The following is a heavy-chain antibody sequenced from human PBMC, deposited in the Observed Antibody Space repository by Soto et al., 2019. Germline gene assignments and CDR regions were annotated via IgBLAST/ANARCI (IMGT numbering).Heavy chain of an antibody. Sequence: LRLSCAAFGFSVSDYAMSWVRQAPGKGLEWVSSISGSGDGTYYGDSVKGRFTLSRDTSQKTLYLQMNNLRGEDTAVYFCTKSRRSVLMVYGFGGMDVWGRGTTVTVSS. CDR3: TKSRRSVLMVYGFGGMDV. V-gene: IGHV3-23*01. CDR1: GFSVSDYA. D-gene: IGHD2-8*01. J-gene: IGHJ6*02. CDR2: ISGSGDGT.